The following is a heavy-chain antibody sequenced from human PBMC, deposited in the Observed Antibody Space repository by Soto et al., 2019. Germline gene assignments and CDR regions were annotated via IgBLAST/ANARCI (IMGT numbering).Heavy chain of an antibody. J-gene: IGHJ6*02. Sequence: QVQLVQSGAEVKKPGASVKVSCKASGYTFTGYYMHWVRQAPGQGLEWMGWINPNSGGTNYAQKFQGWVTMTRDTSISTAYMELSRLRSDDTAVYYCAREGREQWLVPYYYSGMDVWGQGTTVTVSS. CDR3: AREGREQWLVPYYYSGMDV. CDR2: INPNSGGT. D-gene: IGHD6-19*01. V-gene: IGHV1-2*04. CDR1: GYTFTGYY.